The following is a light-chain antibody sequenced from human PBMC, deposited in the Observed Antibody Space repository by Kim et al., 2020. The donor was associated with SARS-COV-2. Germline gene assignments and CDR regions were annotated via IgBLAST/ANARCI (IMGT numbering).Light chain of an antibody. CDR1: TRTVTSNHD. CDR3: LLSYSGVGV. Sequence: PGRTVTVTWGSSTRTVTSNHDPYWYQQKPGQPPRTLFNDTDKKHSGIPARFSASLHGGKAALTLSGAQPEDEAEYYCLLSYSGVGVFGGGTKLTVL. V-gene: IGLV7-46*01. J-gene: IGLJ3*02. CDR2: DTD.